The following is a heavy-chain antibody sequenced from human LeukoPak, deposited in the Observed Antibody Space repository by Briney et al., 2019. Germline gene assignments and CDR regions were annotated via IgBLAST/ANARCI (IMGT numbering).Heavy chain of an antibody. V-gene: IGHV3-53*01. Sequence: GGSLRLSCAASGFTVSSNDMSWVRQAPGKGLECISVIYSGGSTDYADSVKGRLTISRDNSKNTLYLQMNSLRAEDTAVYYCARDRGSTGYDFTDFDSWGQGTLVTVSS. D-gene: IGHD3-22*01. CDR1: GFTVSSND. CDR2: IYSGGST. J-gene: IGHJ4*02. CDR3: ARDRGSTGYDFTDFDS.